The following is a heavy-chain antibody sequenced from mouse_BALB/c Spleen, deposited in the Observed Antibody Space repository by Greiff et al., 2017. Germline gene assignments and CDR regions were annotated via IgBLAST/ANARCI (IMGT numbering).Heavy chain of an antibody. CDR1: GYSFTSYW. D-gene: IGHD2-3*01. CDR2: IHPSDSET. CDR3: ARWGDGYGGFAY. V-gene: IGHV1-74*01. J-gene: IGHJ3*01. Sequence: QVQLKQPGAELVRPGASVKLSCKASGYSFTSYWMHWVKQRPGQGLAWIGMIHPSDSETRLNQKFKDKATLTVDKSSSTAYKQLSSPTAADSAVYYWARWGDGYGGFAYGGQGTLVTVAA.